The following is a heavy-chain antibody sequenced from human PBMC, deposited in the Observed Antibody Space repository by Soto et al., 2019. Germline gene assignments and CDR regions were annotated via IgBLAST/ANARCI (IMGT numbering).Heavy chain of an antibody. V-gene: IGHV1-2*04. CDR3: ARGPTYSSSSWYYYYMDV. J-gene: IGHJ6*03. CDR1: GYTFTGYY. D-gene: IGHD6-6*01. Sequence: GASVKVSCKASGYTFTGYYMHWVRQAPGQGLAWMGWINPNSGGTNYAQKFQGWVTMTRDTSISTAYMELSRLRSDDTAVYYCARGPTYSSSSWYYYYMDVWGKGTTVTVSS. CDR2: INPNSGGT.